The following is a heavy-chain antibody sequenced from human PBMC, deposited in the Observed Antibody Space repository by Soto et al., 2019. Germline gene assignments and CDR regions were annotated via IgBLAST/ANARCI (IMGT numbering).Heavy chain of an antibody. CDR3: ATGECSWYGSFVC. CDR1: GFTFSDYY. J-gene: IGHJ4*02. CDR2: ISSSVNTI. Sequence: GGSLRLSCAASGFTFSDYYMSWIRQAPGKGLEWLSYISSSVNTIYYADSVKGRFTISRDNAKNSLYLQMNSLRAEDTAVYYCATGECSWYGSFVCWGQGTRVTVS. D-gene: IGHD6-13*01. V-gene: IGHV3-11*01.